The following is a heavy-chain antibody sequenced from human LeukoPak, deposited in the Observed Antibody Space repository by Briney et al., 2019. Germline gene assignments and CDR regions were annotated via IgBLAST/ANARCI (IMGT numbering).Heavy chain of an antibody. J-gene: IGHJ6*03. CDR3: ARGDVVVPAATPFSYYYYMDV. Sequence: ASVKVSCKASGYTFTGYYMHWVRQAPGQGLEWMGWINPNGGGTNYAQKFQGRVTMTRDTSISTAYMELSRLRSDDTAVYYCARGDVVVPAATPFSYYYYMDVWGKGTTVTVSS. D-gene: IGHD2-2*01. CDR1: GYTFTGYY. CDR2: INPNGGGT. V-gene: IGHV1-2*02.